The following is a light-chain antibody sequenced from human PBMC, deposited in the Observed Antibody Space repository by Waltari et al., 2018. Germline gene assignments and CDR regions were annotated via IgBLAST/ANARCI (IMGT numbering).Light chain of an antibody. Sequence: QSALTQPASVSGSPGQTITISCTGTSTDVGTYHLVSWYQQHPGKAPTPMIYEDIKRPSGVSHRFSGSKSGNTASLTISGLQAEDEADYYCCSYAPTNSYVFGTGTKVTVL. CDR1: STDVGTYHL. J-gene: IGLJ1*01. CDR2: EDI. CDR3: CSYAPTNSYV. V-gene: IGLV2-23*01.